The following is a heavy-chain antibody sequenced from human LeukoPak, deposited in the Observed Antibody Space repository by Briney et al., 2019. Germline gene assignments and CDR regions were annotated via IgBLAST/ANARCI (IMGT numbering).Heavy chain of an antibody. Sequence: GGSLRLSCAASGFTFSSYDMHWVRQATGEGLEWVSAIGTAGDTYYPGSVKGRFTISRENAKNSLYLQMNSLRAGDTAVYYCARAAGTDYYYYGMDVWGQGTTVTVSS. V-gene: IGHV3-13*01. CDR2: IGTAGDT. J-gene: IGHJ6*02. CDR3: ARAAGTDYYYYGMDV. CDR1: GFTFSSYD.